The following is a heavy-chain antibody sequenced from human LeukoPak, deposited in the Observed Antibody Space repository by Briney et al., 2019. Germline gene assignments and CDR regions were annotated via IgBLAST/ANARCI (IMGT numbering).Heavy chain of an antibody. CDR1: GYSFTSHY. J-gene: IGHJ4*02. CDR2: ISAYNANT. Sequence: ASVKVSCKASGYSFTSHYMHWVRQAPGQGLEWMGWISAYNANTNYAQNLQGRVTMTTDTSTTTAYMDLRSLRSDDTAVYYCARVGLLWFGESFDYWGQGTLVTVSS. V-gene: IGHV1-18*04. CDR3: ARVGLLWFGESFDY. D-gene: IGHD3-10*01.